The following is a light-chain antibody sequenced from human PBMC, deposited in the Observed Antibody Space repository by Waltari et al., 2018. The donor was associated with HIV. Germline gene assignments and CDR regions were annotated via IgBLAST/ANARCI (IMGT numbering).Light chain of an antibody. J-gene: IGLJ2*01. Sequence: QSVLTQPPSASGTPGQGVTISCSGSTSNIGQNTVNWYQQLPGTAPKLLIYSNDQRPSGVPDRFSGSKSGTSASLAISGLQSEDDTDYYCAAWDDSLNGVVFGGGTKLTVL. CDR3: AAWDDSLNGVV. CDR2: SND. V-gene: IGLV1-44*01. CDR1: TSNIGQNT.